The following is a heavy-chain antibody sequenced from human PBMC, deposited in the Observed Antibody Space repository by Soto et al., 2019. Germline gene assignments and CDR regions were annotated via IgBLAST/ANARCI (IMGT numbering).Heavy chain of an antibody. V-gene: IGHV3-21*01. Sequence: GGSLRLSCAASGFTFSSYSMNWVRQAPGKGLEWVSSISSSSSYIYYADSVKGRFTISRDNAKNSLYLQMNSLRAEDTAVYYCARGMSHDYSNYASLVGVTTFDYWGQGTLVTVSS. D-gene: IGHD4-4*01. CDR1: GFTFSSYS. CDR2: ISSSSSYI. CDR3: ARGMSHDYSNYASLVGVTTFDY. J-gene: IGHJ4*02.